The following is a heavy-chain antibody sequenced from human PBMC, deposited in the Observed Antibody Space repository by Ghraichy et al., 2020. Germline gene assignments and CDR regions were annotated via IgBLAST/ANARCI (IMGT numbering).Heavy chain of an antibody. CDR3: ARGERDEYYYYPGYFDL. D-gene: IGHD3-10*01. CDR1: GGSFSGYY. Sequence: SETQSLTCAVYGGSFSGYYWSWIRQPPGKGLEWIGEINHSGSTNYNPSLKSRVTISVDTSKNQFSLKLSSVTAADTALYYCARGERDEYYYYPGYFDLWGRGTLVTVSS. J-gene: IGHJ2*01. CDR2: INHSGST. V-gene: IGHV4-34*01.